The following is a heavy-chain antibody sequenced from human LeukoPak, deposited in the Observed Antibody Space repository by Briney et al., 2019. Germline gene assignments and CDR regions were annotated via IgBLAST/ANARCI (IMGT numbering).Heavy chain of an antibody. J-gene: IGHJ6*02. Sequence: PSETLSLTCTVSGGSIISSSYYWGWIRQPPGKGLEWIGSIYYSGSTYYNPSLKSRVTISVDTSKNQFSLKLSSVTAADTAVYYCARRGKVYYYGMDVWGQGTTVTVSS. V-gene: IGHV4-39*01. CDR2: IYYSGST. CDR3: ARRGKVYYYGMDV. CDR1: GGSIISSSYY.